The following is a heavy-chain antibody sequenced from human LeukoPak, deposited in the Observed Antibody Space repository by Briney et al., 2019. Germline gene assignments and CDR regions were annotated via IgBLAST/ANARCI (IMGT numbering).Heavy chain of an antibody. CDR2: INHSGST. CDR3: KMVVTATNNLFDY. CDR1: GESFSGYY. D-gene: IGHD2-21*02. Sequence: PSETLSLTCAVYGESFSGYYWSWIRQPPGKGLEWIGEINHSGSTNYNPSLKSRVTISVDTSKNQFSLKLSSVTAADTAVYYCKMVVTATNNLFDYWGQGTLVTVSS. J-gene: IGHJ4*02. V-gene: IGHV4-34*01.